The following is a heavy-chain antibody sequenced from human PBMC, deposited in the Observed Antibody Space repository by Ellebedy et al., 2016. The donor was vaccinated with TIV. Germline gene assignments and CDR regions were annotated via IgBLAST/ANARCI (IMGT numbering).Heavy chain of an antibody. CDR3: AALKIVSIFDHFDV. D-gene: IGHD3-3*02. CDR1: GFTFSSYW. Sequence: GESLKISCAASGFTFSSYWMHWVRQVPRKGLVWVSRLSPDGTDGNQADSVRGRFSMSRDNAKNTVYLHMYSLRAEDTAVYHCAALKIVSIFDHFDVWGQGTTVTVSS. CDR2: LSPDGTDG. V-gene: IGHV3-74*01. J-gene: IGHJ3*01.